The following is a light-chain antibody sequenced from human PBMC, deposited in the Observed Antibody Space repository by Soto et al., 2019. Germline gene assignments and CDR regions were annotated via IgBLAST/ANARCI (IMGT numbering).Light chain of an antibody. CDR1: QSVNSNY. CDR3: QQFGTSPLWT. V-gene: IGKV3-20*01. CDR2: ETS. Sequence: EIVLMQSPGTLSLSPGARATLSCRASQSVNSNYLAWYQQKPGQAPRLLMYETSTRATGIPDRFSGSGSGTDFTLTISRLEPEDFAVYFCQQFGTSPLWTFGQGTKVE. J-gene: IGKJ1*01.